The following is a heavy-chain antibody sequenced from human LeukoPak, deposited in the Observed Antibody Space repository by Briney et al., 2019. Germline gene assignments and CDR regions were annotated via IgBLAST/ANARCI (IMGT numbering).Heavy chain of an antibody. CDR3: AREGGTTVTPNGMDV. CDR1: GYTFTSYG. V-gene: IGHV1-18*04. D-gene: IGHD4-17*01. Sequence: GASLKVSSKASGYTFTSYGISWVRQTPGQGLEWMGWISAYNGNTNYAQKLQGRVTMTTDTSTSTAYMELRSLRSDDTAVYYCAREGGTTVTPNGMDVWGKGTTVTVSS. CDR2: ISAYNGNT. J-gene: IGHJ6*04.